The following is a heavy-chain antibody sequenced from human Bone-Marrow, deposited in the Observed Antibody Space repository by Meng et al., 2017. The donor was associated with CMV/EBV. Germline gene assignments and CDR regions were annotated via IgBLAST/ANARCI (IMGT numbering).Heavy chain of an antibody. V-gene: IGHV3-21*01. Sequence: GESLKISCAASGFTFSSYSMNWVRQAPGKGLEWVSSISSSSSYIYYADSVKGRFTISRDNAKNSLYLQMNSLRAEDTAVYYCAREIDREIFGVVRHWFDPWGQGILVTVSS. CDR2: ISSSSSYI. D-gene: IGHD3-3*01. CDR1: GFTFSSYS. CDR3: AREIDREIFGVVRHWFDP. J-gene: IGHJ5*02.